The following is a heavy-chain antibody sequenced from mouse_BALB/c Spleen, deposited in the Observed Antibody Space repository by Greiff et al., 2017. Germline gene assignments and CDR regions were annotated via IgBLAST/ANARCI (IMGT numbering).Heavy chain of an antibody. D-gene: IGHD2-14*01. CDR1: GFSLTSYG. J-gene: IGHJ1*01. CDR2: IWAGGST. CDR3: ARDREVLYWYFDV. Sequence: VKVVESGPGLVAPSQSLSITCTVSGFSLTSYGVHWVRQPPGKGLEWLGVIWAGGSTNYNSALMSRLSISKDNSKSQVFLKMNSLQTDDTAMYYCARDREVLYWYFDVWGAGTTVTVSS. V-gene: IGHV2-9*02.